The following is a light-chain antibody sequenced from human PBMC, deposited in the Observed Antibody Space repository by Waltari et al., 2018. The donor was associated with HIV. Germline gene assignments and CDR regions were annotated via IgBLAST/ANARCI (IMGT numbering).Light chain of an antibody. CDR2: RDR. J-gene: IGLJ2*01. CDR1: KLGDKY. V-gene: IGLV3-1*01. Sequence: SYELTQPPSVSVSPGQTASITCPGDKLGDKYACWYQQKAGQSPVLVSYRDRKRPSGIPERFSGSNSGNTATLTISGTQAMDEADYYCQAWDSSTVVFGGGTKLTVL. CDR3: QAWDSSTVV.